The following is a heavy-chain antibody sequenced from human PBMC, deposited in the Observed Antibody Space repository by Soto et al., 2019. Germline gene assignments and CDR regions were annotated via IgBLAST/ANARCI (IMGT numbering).Heavy chain of an antibody. D-gene: IGHD6-13*01. Sequence: ASVKVSCKASGGTFSSYAISWVRQAPGQGLEWMGGIIPIFGTANYAQKFQGRVTITADESTSTAYMELSSLRSEDTAVYYCARDWERGSSSWYSGPLVYWGQGTLVTVSS. CDR2: IIPIFGTA. V-gene: IGHV1-69*13. CDR3: ARDWERGSSSWYSGPLVY. J-gene: IGHJ4*02. CDR1: GGTFSSYA.